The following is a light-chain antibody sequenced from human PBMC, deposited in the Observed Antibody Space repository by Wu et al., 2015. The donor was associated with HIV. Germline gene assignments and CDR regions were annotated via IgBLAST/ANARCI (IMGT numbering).Light chain of an antibody. J-gene: IGKJ2*01. V-gene: IGKV3-15*01. CDR3: QQYNRWPRT. CDR1: QSVSNN. CDR2: GAS. Sequence: EIVMTQSPATLSVSPGERATLSCRASQSVSNNVAWYQQKPGQAPRLLMYGASTTATGVPGRFSGSGSGTDFTLTISSLQSEDFVLYYCQQYNRWPRTFGQGTKLEIK.